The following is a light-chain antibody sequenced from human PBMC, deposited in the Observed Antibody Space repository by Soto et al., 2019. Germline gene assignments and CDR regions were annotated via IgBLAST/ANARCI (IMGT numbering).Light chain of an antibody. Sequence: QSVLTQPPSVSGAPGQGVTISCTGSDSNIGAGYDVHWYQQLPGTAPKLLIYANNNRPSGVPDRFSGSKSVMSASLAITGLQAGDEADYYCQSYDNSLSASVFGGGTQLTVL. V-gene: IGLV1-40*01. CDR3: QSYDNSLSASV. J-gene: IGLJ2*01. CDR1: DSNIGAGYD. CDR2: ANN.